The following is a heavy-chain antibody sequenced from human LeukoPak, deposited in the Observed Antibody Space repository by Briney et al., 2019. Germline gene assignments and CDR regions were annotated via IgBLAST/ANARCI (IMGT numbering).Heavy chain of an antibody. Sequence: GGSLRLSCAASGFTVSSNHMSWDRQAPGKVLEWVSVISGSGGSIYYADSVKGRFTISRDNSRNTLYLQMNSLRAEDTAVYYCAKDLGVATTPPDYWGQGTLVTVSS. CDR2: ISGSGGSI. CDR3: AKDLGVATTPPDY. V-gene: IGHV3-23*01. J-gene: IGHJ4*02. D-gene: IGHD5-12*01. CDR1: GFTVSSNH.